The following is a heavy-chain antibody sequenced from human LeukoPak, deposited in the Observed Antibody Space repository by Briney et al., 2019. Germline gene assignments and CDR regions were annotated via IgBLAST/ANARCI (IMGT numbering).Heavy chain of an antibody. CDR2: IYPGDSDT. CDR1: AYSFTSYW. J-gene: IGHJ4*02. D-gene: IGHD6-19*01. V-gene: IGHV5-51*01. CDR3: ARNAYRGYSRGWPFDY. Sequence: GESLQISCKGSAYSFTSYWIGWVRQMPGKGLEWMGIIYPGDSDTKYSPSFQGQVTISADKSISNAYLQWSSLQASDTAMYYCARNAYRGYSRGWPFDYWGQGTLVTVSS.